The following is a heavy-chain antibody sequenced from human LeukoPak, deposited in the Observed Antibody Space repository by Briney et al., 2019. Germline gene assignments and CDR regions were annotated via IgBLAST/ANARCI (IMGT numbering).Heavy chain of an antibody. CDR3: AREDRNLIGNDAFDL. CDR1: GFTFSSYA. V-gene: IGHV3-23*01. CDR2: ISGSGGST. Sequence: PGGSLRLSCAASGFTFSSYAMSWVRQAPGKGLEWVSDISGSGGSTYYADSVKGRFTISRDNSKNTLYLQMNSLRAEDTAVYFCAREDRNLIGNDAFDLWGQGTTVTVSS. D-gene: IGHD2/OR15-2a*01. J-gene: IGHJ3*01.